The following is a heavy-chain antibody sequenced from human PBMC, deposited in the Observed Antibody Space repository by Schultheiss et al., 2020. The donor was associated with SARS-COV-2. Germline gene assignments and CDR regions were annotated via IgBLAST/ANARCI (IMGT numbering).Heavy chain of an antibody. J-gene: IGHJ3*02. CDR3: ARDSGSLDAFDI. D-gene: IGHD3-10*01. V-gene: IGHV4-34*11. CDR2: IYYSGST. CDR1: GGSFSGYY. Sequence: SQTLSLTCAVYGGSFSGYYWSWIRQPPGKGLEWIGYIYYSGSTNYNPSLKSRLTISLHTSTDQFSLNLTSVTAADTAVYYCARDSGSLDAFDIWGQGTMVTVSS.